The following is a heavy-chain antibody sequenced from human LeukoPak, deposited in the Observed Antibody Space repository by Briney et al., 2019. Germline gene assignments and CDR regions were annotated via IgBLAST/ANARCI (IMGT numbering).Heavy chain of an antibody. V-gene: IGHV4-39*01. CDR3: ARRRYYDSTGYLD. Sequence: SETLSVTCTISGDSISSSSYYWDWIRQCPGKGLEWIGTIYYSGSTYYNASLKSRLFISIDTSNNQFSLRLSFVTAADTAGYYCARRRYYDSTGYLDWGQGTLITVSS. D-gene: IGHD3-22*01. CDR2: IYYSGST. J-gene: IGHJ1*01. CDR1: GDSISSSSYY.